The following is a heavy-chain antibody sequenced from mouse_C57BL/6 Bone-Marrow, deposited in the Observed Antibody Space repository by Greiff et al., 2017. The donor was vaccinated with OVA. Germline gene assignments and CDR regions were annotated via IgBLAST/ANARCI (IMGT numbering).Heavy chain of an antibody. CDR1: GYTFTSYW. J-gene: IGHJ2*01. CDR3: ARTSNSFDY. CDR2: IYPGSGST. V-gene: IGHV1-55*01. Sequence: QVHLQQPGAELVKPGASVTMSCKASGYTFTSYWITWVKQRPGQGLEWIGDIYPGSGSTNYNEKFKSKATLTVDTSSSTAYMQLSSLTSEDSAVYYCARTSNSFDYWGQGTTLTVSS. D-gene: IGHD5-1*01.